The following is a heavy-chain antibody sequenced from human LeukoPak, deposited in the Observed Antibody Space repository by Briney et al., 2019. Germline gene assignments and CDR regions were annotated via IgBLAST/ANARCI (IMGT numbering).Heavy chain of an antibody. CDR2: INPNSGGT. CDR1: GYTFTGYY. J-gene: IGHJ5*02. D-gene: IGHD2-15*01. CDR3: ARAGVVVVAATRWFDP. Sequence: GASVKVSCKASGYTFTGYYIHWVRQAPGQGLEWMGWINPNSGGTNYAQKFQGRVTMTRDTSISTVYMELSRLRSDDTAVYYCARAGVVVVAATRWFDPWGQGTLVTVSS. V-gene: IGHV1-2*02.